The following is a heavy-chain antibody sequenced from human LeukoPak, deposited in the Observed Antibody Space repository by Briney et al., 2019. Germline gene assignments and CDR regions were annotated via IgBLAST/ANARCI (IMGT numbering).Heavy chain of an antibody. CDR1: GFTFRYW. CDR2: IKQDGSQK. Sequence: GGSLRLSCAASGFTFRYWMSWVRQAPGKGLEWVANIKQDGSQKSYVDSVKGRFTISRDNANNLLYLQMNSLRAEDTAVYYCARESFAARWDWGQGTLVTVSS. J-gene: IGHJ4*02. CDR3: ARESFAARWD. D-gene: IGHD6-6*01. V-gene: IGHV3-7*01.